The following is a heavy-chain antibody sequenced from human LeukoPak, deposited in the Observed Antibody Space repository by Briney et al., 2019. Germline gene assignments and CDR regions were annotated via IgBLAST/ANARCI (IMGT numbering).Heavy chain of an antibody. CDR2: IKSDGST. Sequence: GGSLRLSCAASGFTFSSYWMHWVRQAPGKGLVWVSRIKSDGSTNYADSVKGRFTISRDNAKNTLSLQMNSLRAEDTGVYYCARAPSEIGGYYLEYFRHWGQGTLVTVSS. CDR3: ARAPSEIGGYYLEYFRH. J-gene: IGHJ1*01. V-gene: IGHV3-74*01. CDR1: GFTFSSYW. D-gene: IGHD3-22*01.